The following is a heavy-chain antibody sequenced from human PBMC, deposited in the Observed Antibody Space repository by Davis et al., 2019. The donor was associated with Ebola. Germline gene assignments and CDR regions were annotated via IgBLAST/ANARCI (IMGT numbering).Heavy chain of an antibody. V-gene: IGHV1-46*01. Sequence: ASVKVSCKASGYTFTSYYMHWVRQAPGQGLEWMGIINPSGGSTSYAQKFQGRVTITRDTSASTAYMELSSLRSEDTAVYYCARAPKPATAIPLGYWGQGTLVTVSS. J-gene: IGHJ4*02. CDR2: INPSGGST. CDR3: ARAPKPATAIPLGY. D-gene: IGHD2-2*02. CDR1: GYTFTSYY.